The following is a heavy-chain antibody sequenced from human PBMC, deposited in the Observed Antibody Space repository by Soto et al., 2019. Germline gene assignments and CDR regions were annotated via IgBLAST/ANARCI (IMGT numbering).Heavy chain of an antibody. J-gene: IGHJ6*02. CDR2: ITSAATDI. Sequence: GGSLRLSCAASGFTFNTYEFNWVRQAPGKGLEWIAYITSAATDIYYADSVKGRFTISRDNGKNSVYLQMNSLRGDDTAVYYCARDFGALGAFAWGQGTTVTVSS. D-gene: IGHD1-26*01. CDR3: ARDFGALGAFA. V-gene: IGHV3-48*03. CDR1: GFTFNTYE.